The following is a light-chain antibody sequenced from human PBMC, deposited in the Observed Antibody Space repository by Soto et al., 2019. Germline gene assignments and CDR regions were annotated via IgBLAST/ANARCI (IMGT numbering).Light chain of an antibody. J-gene: IGKJ4*01. CDR2: GAS. CDR3: QQYASSPLT. V-gene: IGKV3-20*01. Sequence: EIVLTQSPGTLSLSPGERATLSCRASQSVGRNYLAWYQQKPGQAPRLLIHGASRRSAGIPDRFSGSGSGTDFPLTISTLEPEDFAVNYCQQYASSPLTFGGGTKVEIK. CDR1: QSVGRNY.